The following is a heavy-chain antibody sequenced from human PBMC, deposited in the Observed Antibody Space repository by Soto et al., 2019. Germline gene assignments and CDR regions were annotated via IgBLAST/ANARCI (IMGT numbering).Heavy chain of an antibody. J-gene: IGHJ4*02. Sequence: EVQLLESGGGLVQPGGSLRLSCGASGFIFSDYAMMWVRQAPGKGPESVSGILQTGSDKYYADSVKGRFTISRDNSKNTLFMPMNSLRVDDTALYYCAKDAVKGDGLWLVGYGGRGTLVTVSS. CDR1: GFIFSDYA. CDR3: AKDAVKGDGLWLVGY. CDR2: ILQTGSDK. V-gene: IGHV3-23*05. D-gene: IGHD2-21*02.